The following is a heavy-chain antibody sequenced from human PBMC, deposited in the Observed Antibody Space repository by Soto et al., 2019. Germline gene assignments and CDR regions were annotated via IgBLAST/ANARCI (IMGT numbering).Heavy chain of an antibody. CDR2: IYDSGTT. Sequence: QVQLRESGPGLVRPSETLSLTCTVSGGSITGYYWSWIRQPPGKGLEWIGYIYDSGTTTYNAALQNRVTISADTSKKQFSLNLRSVTAADTAVYYCARRNYGEEGYFFDFWGQGLLVTVSS. J-gene: IGHJ4*02. V-gene: IGHV4-59*08. D-gene: IGHD4-17*01. CDR3: ARRNYGEEGYFFDF. CDR1: GGSITGYY.